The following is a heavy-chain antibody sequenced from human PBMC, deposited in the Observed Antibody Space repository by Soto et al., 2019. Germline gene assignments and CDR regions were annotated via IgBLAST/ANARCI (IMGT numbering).Heavy chain of an antibody. CDR3: ARHPERIAQIGWFDP. V-gene: IGHV1-3*01. CDR2: INAGNGNT. Sequence: ASVKVSCKASGYTFTNYAMHWVRQAPGQRLEWMGWINAGNGNTKYSQKFQGRVTITRDTSASTAYMELNSLRSEDTAVYYCARHPERIAQIGWFDPWGQGTLVTVSS. J-gene: IGHJ5*02. CDR1: GYTFTNYA. D-gene: IGHD6-13*01.